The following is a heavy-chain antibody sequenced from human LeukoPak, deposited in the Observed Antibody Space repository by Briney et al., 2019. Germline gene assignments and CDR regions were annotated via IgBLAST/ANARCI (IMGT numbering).Heavy chain of an antibody. CDR2: INPEETTI. CDR1: GFVFSKYW. D-gene: IGHD1-1*01. V-gene: IGHV3-74*01. J-gene: IGHJ4*02. Sequence: PGGSLRLSCAVSGFVFSKYWMHWVRQTPGKGLVWVSRINPEETTINYADSVKSRFTISRDNARDTLYLQMDSLRVEDVGIYYCVSGGLEPFDYWGQGTLVSVSS. CDR3: VSGGLEPFDY.